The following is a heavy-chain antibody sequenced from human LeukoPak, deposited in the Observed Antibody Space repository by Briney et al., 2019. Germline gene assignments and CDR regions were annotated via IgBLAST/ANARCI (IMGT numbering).Heavy chain of an antibody. CDR3: ARTSSGWSHFDY. V-gene: IGHV4-59*01. CDR1: GGSISSYY. J-gene: IGHJ4*01. Sequence: PSETLSLTCTVSGGSISSYYWSWIRQPPGKGLEWIGYIYYSGSTNYNPSLKSRVTISVDTSKNQFSLKLSSVTAADTALYYCARTSSGWSHFDYWGHGTLVTVSS. D-gene: IGHD6-19*01. CDR2: IYYSGST.